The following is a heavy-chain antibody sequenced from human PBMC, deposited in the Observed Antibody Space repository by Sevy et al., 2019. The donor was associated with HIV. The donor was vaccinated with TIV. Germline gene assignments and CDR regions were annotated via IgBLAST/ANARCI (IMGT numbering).Heavy chain of an antibody. V-gene: IGHV3-15*01. Sequence: GGSLRLSCAASGFTFSNAWMSWVRQAPGKGLEWVGRIKSKTDGGTTDYAAPGKGRVTISRDDSKNTLYLQMNSLKTEDTAVYYCTTDWSQGVYYYDSSGYYSPDYWGQGTLVTVSS. CDR1: GFTFSNAW. CDR3: TTDWSQGVYYYDSSGYYSPDY. CDR2: IKSKTDGGTT. J-gene: IGHJ4*02. D-gene: IGHD3-22*01.